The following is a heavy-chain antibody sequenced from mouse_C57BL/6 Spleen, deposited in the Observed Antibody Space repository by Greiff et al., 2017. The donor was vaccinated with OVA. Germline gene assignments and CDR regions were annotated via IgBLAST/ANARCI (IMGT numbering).Heavy chain of an antibody. V-gene: IGHV14-2*01. D-gene: IGHD1-1*01. J-gene: IGHJ2*01. Sequence: VQLQQSGAELVKPGASVKLSCTASGFNITDYYMHWVQQRPEQGLEWIGRIDPEDGETKYAQKFQGKATITADTSSTTSYLQLSSLTSVDTAVYYCAFSSYDYLDYGGKGTTLTVSA. CDR2: IDPEDGET. CDR3: AFSSYDYLDY. CDR1: GFNITDYY.